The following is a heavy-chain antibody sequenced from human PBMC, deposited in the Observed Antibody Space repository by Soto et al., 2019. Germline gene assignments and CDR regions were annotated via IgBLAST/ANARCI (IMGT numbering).Heavy chain of an antibody. D-gene: IGHD3-16*01. CDR2: MYPSGAAP. CDR3: ARDGGHWDFDY. CDR1: GYTFTSGY. V-gene: IGHV1-46*01. Sequence: ASVKVSWKASGYTFTSGYIHWVRKAPGEGLEWMGVMYPSGAAPTYAQKFQGRVTTTRDTSTSTVYMQLSSLRSEDTAVYFCARDGGHWDFDYWGQGTLVTVSS. J-gene: IGHJ4*02.